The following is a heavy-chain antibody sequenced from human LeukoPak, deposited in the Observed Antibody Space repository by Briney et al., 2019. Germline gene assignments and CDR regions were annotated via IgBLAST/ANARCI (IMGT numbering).Heavy chain of an antibody. J-gene: IGHJ3*02. CDR3: ARDRSTGWPDAFDI. CDR2: ISGSGGNT. D-gene: IGHD2-2*01. CDR1: GFTFSTYV. V-gene: IGHV3-23*01. Sequence: GGSLRLSCAASGFTFSTYVMSWVRQAPGKGLEWVSAISGSGGNTYYADSVKGRFTISRDNAKNSLYLQMNSLRAEDTAVYYCARDRSTGWPDAFDIWGQGTMVTVSS.